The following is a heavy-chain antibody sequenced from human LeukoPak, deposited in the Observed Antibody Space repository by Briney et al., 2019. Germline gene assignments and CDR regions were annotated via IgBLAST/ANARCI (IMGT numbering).Heavy chain of an antibody. CDR2: INPNSGGT. Sequence: ASVKVFCKASGYTFTGYYMHWVRQAPGQGLEWMGWINPNSGGTNYAQKFQGRVTMTRDTSISTAYMELSRLRSDDTAVYYCARAALEMATISQVDYWGQGTLVTVSS. D-gene: IGHD5-24*01. CDR1: GYTFTGYY. V-gene: IGHV1-2*02. J-gene: IGHJ4*02. CDR3: ARAALEMATISQVDY.